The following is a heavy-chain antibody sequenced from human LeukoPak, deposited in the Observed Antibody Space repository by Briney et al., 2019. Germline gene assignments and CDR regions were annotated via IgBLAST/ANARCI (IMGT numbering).Heavy chain of an antibody. Sequence: SVKVSCKASGGTFGSYAISWVRQAPGQGLEWMGRIIPIVDIANYAQKFQGRVTITADKSTSTVYMELSSLRSEDTAMYYCARVPGEMATRKCFFDYWGQGTLVTISS. D-gene: IGHD5-24*01. CDR2: IIPIVDIA. V-gene: IGHV1-69*04. J-gene: IGHJ4*02. CDR1: GGTFGSYA. CDR3: ARVPGEMATRKCFFDY.